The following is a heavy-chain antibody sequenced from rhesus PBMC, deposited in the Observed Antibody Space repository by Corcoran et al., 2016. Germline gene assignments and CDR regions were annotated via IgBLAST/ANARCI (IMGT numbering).Heavy chain of an antibody. CDR2: ISGSSGST. CDR1: GGSVSSSNW. Sequence: QVQLQESGPGLVKPSETLSLTCAVSGGSVSSSNWWSWIRQPPGKGLEWIGYISGSSGSTYYNPSLRGRVTISSVTSKNQFSLKLSSVTAADTAVYYCARVWGGSWTCDYWGQGVLVTVSS. J-gene: IGHJ4*01. CDR3: ARVWGGSWTCDY. D-gene: IGHD6-25*01. V-gene: IGHV4-65*01.